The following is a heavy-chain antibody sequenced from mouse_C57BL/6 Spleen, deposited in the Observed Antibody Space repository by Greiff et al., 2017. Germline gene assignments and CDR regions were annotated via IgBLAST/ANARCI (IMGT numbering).Heavy chain of an antibody. CDR1: GYTFTDYT. CDR2: IYPRDGST. Sequence: VQLQQSDAELVKPGASVKISCKVSGYTFTDYTIHWMKQRPEQGLEWIGYIYPRDGSTKYNEKFKGKATLTADKSSSTAYMQLNSLTSEDSAVYFCARGRIYYGNYVYFDYWGQGTTLTVSS. J-gene: IGHJ2*01. D-gene: IGHD2-1*01. CDR3: ARGRIYYGNYVYFDY. V-gene: IGHV1-78*01.